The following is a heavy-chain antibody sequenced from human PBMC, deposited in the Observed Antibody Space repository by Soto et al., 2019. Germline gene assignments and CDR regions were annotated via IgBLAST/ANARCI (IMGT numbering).Heavy chain of an antibody. D-gene: IGHD3-3*02. CDR3: AKSYGDTWKHYYFDY. CDR2: ISGSGGST. J-gene: IGHJ4*02. V-gene: IGHV3-23*01. Sequence: EVQLLESGGGLVQPGGSLRLSCAASRFTFSGYSMSWVRQAPGKGLEWVSGISGSGGSTYYADSVKGRFTMSRDNSESTLFLQMNSLRAEDTALYYCAKSYGDTWKHYYFDYWCQGTLVTVSS. CDR1: RFTFSGYS.